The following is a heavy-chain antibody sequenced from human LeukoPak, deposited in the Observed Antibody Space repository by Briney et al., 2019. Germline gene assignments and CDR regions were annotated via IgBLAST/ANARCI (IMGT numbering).Heavy chain of an antibody. V-gene: IGHV3-21*01. CDR2: ISSSSSYI. CDR1: GFTFSSYS. CDR3: ARVGAIDAFDI. Sequence: GGSLRLSCAASGFTFSSYSMNWVRQAPGKGLEWVSSISSSSSYIYYADSVKGRFTISRDNAKNSLYLQMDSLRAEDTAVYYCARVGAIDAFDIWGQGTMVTVSS. J-gene: IGHJ3*02. D-gene: IGHD1-26*01.